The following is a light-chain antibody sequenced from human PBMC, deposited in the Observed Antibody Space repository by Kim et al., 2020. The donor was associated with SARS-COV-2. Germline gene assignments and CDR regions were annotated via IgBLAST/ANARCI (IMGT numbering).Light chain of an antibody. CDR2: QDS. CDR3: QAWDSSTVV. V-gene: IGLV3-1*01. Sequence: SYELTQPPSVSVSPGQTASITCSGDKLGDKYACWYQQKPRQSPVLVIYQDSKRPSGIPERFSGSNSGNTATLTISGTQAMDEADYYCQAWDSSTVVLGGG. CDR1: KLGDKY. J-gene: IGLJ2*01.